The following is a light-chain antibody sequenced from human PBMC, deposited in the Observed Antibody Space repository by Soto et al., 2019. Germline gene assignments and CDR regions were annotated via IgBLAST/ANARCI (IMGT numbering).Light chain of an antibody. Sequence: DIVMTQSPDSLAVSLGERATINCKSSQTILYRSNNKNYLAWYQQKPGQPPKLLIYWASTRESGVPDRFSGSGSGTDFTPTISSLQAEDVAVYYCQHYYSAPLTFGPGTKVDI. CDR3: QHYYSAPLT. V-gene: IGKV4-1*01. CDR1: QTILYRSNNKNY. CDR2: WAS. J-gene: IGKJ3*01.